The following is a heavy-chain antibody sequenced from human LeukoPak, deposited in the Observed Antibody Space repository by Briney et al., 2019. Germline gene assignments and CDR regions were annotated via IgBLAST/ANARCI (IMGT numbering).Heavy chain of an antibody. Sequence: GRSLRLSCAASGFTFSSYAMHWVRQAPGKGLEWVAVISYDGSNKYYADSAKGRFTISRDNSKNTLYLQMNSLRAEDTAVYYCARAYGSGSYLWLDYWGQGTLVTVSS. CDR1: GFTFSSYA. CDR2: ISYDGSNK. V-gene: IGHV3-30*04. D-gene: IGHD3-10*01. J-gene: IGHJ4*02. CDR3: ARAYGSGSYLWLDY.